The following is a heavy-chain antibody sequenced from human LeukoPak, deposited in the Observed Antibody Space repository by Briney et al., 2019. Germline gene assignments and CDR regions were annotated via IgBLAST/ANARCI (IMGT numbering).Heavy chain of an antibody. V-gene: IGHV3-20*04. CDR3: ARGDSSSSYYYYYYMDV. CDR2: INWNGGST. Sequence: GGSLRLSCAASGFTFDDYGMSWVRQAPGKGLEWVSGINWNGGSTGYADSVKGRFTISRDNAKNSLYLQMNSLRAEATALYYCARGDSSSSYYYYYYMDVWGKGTTVTVSS. J-gene: IGHJ6*03. D-gene: IGHD6-6*01. CDR1: GFTFDDYG.